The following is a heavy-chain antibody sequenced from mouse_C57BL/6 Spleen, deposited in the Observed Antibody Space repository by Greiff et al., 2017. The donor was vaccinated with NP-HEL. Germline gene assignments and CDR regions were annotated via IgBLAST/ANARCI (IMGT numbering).Heavy chain of an antibody. V-gene: IGHV1-18*01. CDR1: GYTFTDYN. CDR3: ARAGGGSGYVGDY. Sequence: EVKLVESGPELVKPGASVKIPCKASGYTFTDYNMDWVKQSHGKSLEWIGDINPNNGGTIYNQKFKGKATLTVDKSSSTAYMELRSLTSEDTAVYYCARAGGGSGYVGDYWGQGTTLTVSS. CDR2: INPNNGGT. J-gene: IGHJ2*01. D-gene: IGHD3-2*02.